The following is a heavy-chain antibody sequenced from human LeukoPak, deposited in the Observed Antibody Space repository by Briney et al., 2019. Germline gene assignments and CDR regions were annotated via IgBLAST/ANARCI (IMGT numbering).Heavy chain of an antibody. J-gene: IGHJ4*02. CDR1: GGSISSTNYY. V-gene: IGHV4-39*01. CDR2: ISYSGST. CDR3: VRQVSGTYDY. Sequence: KPSETLSLTCTVTGGSISSTNYYWGWIRRPPGKGLEWIGSISYSGSTYYNPSLKSRVTIYVDTSKKQISLKLSSVTAADTAVYYCVRQVSGTYDYWGQGTLVTVSS. D-gene: IGHD1-1*01.